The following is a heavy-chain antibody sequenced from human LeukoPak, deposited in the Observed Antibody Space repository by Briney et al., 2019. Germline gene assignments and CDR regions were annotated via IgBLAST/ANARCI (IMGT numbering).Heavy chain of an antibody. CDR3: ARTYPDCDY. Sequence: SETLSLTCTVSGGSVSSSTYYWGWIRQPPGKGLEWLGNIHYSGSTYYNPSLQSRVTLSVDTSKNQFSLKLTSVTATDTAVYYCARTYPDCDYWGQGTLVTVSS. CDR2: IHYSGST. J-gene: IGHJ4*02. V-gene: IGHV4-39*01. D-gene: IGHD2-21*02. CDR1: GGSVSSSTYY.